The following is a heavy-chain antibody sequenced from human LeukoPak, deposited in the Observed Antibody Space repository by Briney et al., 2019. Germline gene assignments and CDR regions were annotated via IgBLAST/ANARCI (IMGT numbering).Heavy chain of an antibody. D-gene: IGHD2-15*01. J-gene: IGHJ6*02. V-gene: IGHV4-61*08. CDR2: IYYSGST. CDR1: GSSISSGGYY. CDR3: ARGLGYCSGGSCYQPVGFYGMDV. Sequence: SETLSLTCTVSGSSISSGGYYWRWIRQHPGKGLEWIGYIYYSGSTNYKPSLKSRVTISVDTSKNQFSLKLSSVTAADTAVYYCARGLGYCSGGSCYQPVGFYGMDVWGQGTTVTVSS.